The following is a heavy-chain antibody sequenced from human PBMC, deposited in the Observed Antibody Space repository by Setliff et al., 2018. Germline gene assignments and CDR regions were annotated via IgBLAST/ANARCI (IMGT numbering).Heavy chain of an antibody. J-gene: IGHJ4*02. D-gene: IGHD5-18*01. CDR3: ARDGDSYGATVDY. CDR1: GGTFSSYA. V-gene: IGHV1-69*10. Sequence: GASVKVSCKASGGTFSSYAISWVRQAPGQGLEWMGGIIPILGIANYAQKFQGRATITADKSTSTAYMELSSLRSEDTAVYYCARDGDSYGATVDYWGQGTLVTVSS. CDR2: IIPILGIA.